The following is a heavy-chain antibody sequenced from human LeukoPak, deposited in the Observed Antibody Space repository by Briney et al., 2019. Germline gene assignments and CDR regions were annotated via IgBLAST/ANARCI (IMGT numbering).Heavy chain of an antibody. CDR3: ARDYKYAFDN. CDR1: GFRFSDYS. D-gene: IGHD5-24*01. J-gene: IGHJ4*02. V-gene: IGHV3-48*01. Sequence: GGSLRLSCAASGFRFSDYSMNWVRQAPGKGLEWISYIGIDSGNTHYADSVKGRFTTSGDKAKNSLYLQMHSLRVEDTAVYYCARDYKYAFDNWGQGTLVTVSS. CDR2: IGIDSGNT.